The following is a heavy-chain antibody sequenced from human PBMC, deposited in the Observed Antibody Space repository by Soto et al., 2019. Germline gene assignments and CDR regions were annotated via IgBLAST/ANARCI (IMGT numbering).Heavy chain of an antibody. J-gene: IGHJ4*02. V-gene: IGHV1-18*01. CDR3: ARDDCSSTSCYSSGPIDY. CDR1: GYTITSYG. CDR2: ISAYNGNT. D-gene: IGHD2-2*01. Sequence: QVQLVQSGAEVKKRGASVKVSCKASGYTITSYGSRWVRQAPEQGLEWMGWISAYNGNTNYAQKLQGRVTMTTDTSTSTAYMELRSLRSDDTAVYYCARDDCSSTSCYSSGPIDYWGQGTLVTVSS.